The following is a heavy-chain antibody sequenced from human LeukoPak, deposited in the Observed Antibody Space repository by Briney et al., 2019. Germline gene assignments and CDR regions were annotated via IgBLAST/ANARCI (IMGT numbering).Heavy chain of an antibody. Sequence: SETLSLTCTVSGGSVSSYYWSWIRQPAGKGLEWIGRIYVSGSTKYNPSLKSRVTMSLDTSKNQFSLKLSSVNAADTAVYYRARGVLFFGESSHYFDFWGQGTLVTVSS. CDR2: IYVSGST. CDR1: GGSVSSYY. V-gene: IGHV4-4*07. CDR3: ARGVLFFGESSHYFDF. D-gene: IGHD3-10*01. J-gene: IGHJ4*02.